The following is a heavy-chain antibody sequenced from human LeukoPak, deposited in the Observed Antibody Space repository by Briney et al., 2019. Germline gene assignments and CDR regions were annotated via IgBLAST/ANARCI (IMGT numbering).Heavy chain of an antibody. CDR2: IYYSGST. D-gene: IGHD2-15*01. CDR1: GVSISSSSYY. Sequence: SETLSLTCTVSGVSISSSSYYWGWIRQPPGKGLEWIGSIYYSGSTYYNPSLKSRVTIPVATSKNHFSLKLTSVAAADTAVYYCARIACSGGSCYSQRGAFDIWGQGTMVTVSS. CDR3: ARIACSGGSCYSQRGAFDI. V-gene: IGHV4-39*07. J-gene: IGHJ3*02.